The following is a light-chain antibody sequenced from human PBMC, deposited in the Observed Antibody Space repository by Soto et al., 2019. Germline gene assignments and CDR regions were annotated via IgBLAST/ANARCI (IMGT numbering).Light chain of an antibody. Sequence: QSALTQPPSAAGSPGQSVAISCTGTSSDVGGYNHVSWYQHHPGKAPQVIIYEVSKRPSGVPDRFSGSKSGNTASLTVSGLQAEDEADYYCSSYAGRDSYVFGTGTKLTVL. CDR1: SSDVGGYNH. J-gene: IGLJ1*01. CDR2: EVS. V-gene: IGLV2-8*01. CDR3: SSYAGRDSYV.